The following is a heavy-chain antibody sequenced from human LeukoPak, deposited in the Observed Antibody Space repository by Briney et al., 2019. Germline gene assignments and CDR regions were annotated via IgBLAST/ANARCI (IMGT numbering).Heavy chain of an antibody. CDR1: GGSVSSGSYY. V-gene: IGHV4-61*01. Sequence: SETLSLTCTVSGGSVSSGSYYWSWIRQPPGKGLEWIGYIYYSGSTNYNPSLKSRVTIPVDTSKNQFSLKLSSVTAADTAVYYCARDLRGYCSSTSCYGEAYFDYWGQGTLVTVSS. J-gene: IGHJ4*02. CDR3: ARDLRGYCSSTSCYGEAYFDY. CDR2: IYYSGST. D-gene: IGHD2-2*01.